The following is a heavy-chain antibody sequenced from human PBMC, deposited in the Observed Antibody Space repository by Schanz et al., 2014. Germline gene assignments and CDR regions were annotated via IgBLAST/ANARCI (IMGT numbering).Heavy chain of an antibody. CDR2: INPNSGGT. CDR3: ARVYRWQHILGHFDS. CDR1: GYTFTTYG. Sequence: QVQLVQSGSEVKKPGASVKVSCKASGYTFTTYGISWVRQAPGQGLEWMGWINPNSGGTNYAQKFQGRVTMTRDTSITTAYMDLSGLTSDDTAVYYCARVYRWQHILGHFDSWGQGSLVTVSS. J-gene: IGHJ4*02. D-gene: IGHD6-13*01. V-gene: IGHV1-2*02.